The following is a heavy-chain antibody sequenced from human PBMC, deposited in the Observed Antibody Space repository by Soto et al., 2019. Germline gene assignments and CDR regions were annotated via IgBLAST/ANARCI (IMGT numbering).Heavy chain of an antibody. V-gene: IGHV5-51*01. CDR1: GYNFAGYW. Sequence: EESLKISCKGSGYNFAGYWIAWVRQMPGKGLELMGIIYPSDSDTRYRPSFQGQVTISADKSISSAYLQWSSLRASDAAMYYCARRGVSTRTFDYWGQGTSVTVYS. CDR3: ARRGVSTRTFDY. D-gene: IGHD3-3*01. J-gene: IGHJ4*02. CDR2: IYPSDSDT.